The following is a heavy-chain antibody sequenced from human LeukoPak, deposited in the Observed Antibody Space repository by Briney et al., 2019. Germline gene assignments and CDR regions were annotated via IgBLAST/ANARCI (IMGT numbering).Heavy chain of an antibody. D-gene: IGHD1-20*01. Sequence: SETLCLTCTVSGGSISSYYWSWIRQPPGKALERIGYIYYSGSTNYNPSLKSRVTISIDTSKNQFSLKLNSVTAADTAVYYCARHSNWNGGVDWFDPWGQGTLVTVSS. J-gene: IGHJ5*02. V-gene: IGHV4-59*08. CDR3: ARHSNWNGGVDWFDP. CDR2: IYYSGST. CDR1: GGSISSYY.